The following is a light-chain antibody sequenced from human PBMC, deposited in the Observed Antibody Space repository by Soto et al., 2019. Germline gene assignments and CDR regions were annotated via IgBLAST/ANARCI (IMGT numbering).Light chain of an antibody. CDR3: QQSYSTPRT. V-gene: IGKV3-11*01. CDR1: QTVSSY. J-gene: IGKJ1*01. CDR2: DAS. Sequence: EIVLTQSPATLSLSPGERATLSCRASQTVSSYLAWYQQKPGQAPRLLIYDASNRATGIPDRFSGSGSGTDFTLTISSLEPEDFAVYYCQQSYSTPRTFGQGTKVEIK.